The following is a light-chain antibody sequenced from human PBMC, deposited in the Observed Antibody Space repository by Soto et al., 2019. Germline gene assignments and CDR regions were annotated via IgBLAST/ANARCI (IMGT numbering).Light chain of an antibody. J-gene: IGKJ4*01. Sequence: EIVLTQSPATLSLFPGEGATLSCRASQSVRTYLAWYQQKPGQAPRLLISDASKKATGIPDRFSGSGSGTDFTLTISSLEAEDSAVYYCHQRSNWPRTFGGGTKVDIK. CDR2: DAS. CDR3: HQRSNWPRT. CDR1: QSVRTY. V-gene: IGKV3-11*01.